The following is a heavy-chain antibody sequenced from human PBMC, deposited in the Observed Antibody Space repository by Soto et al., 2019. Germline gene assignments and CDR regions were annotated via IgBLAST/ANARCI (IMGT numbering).Heavy chain of an antibody. CDR1: GGSISSYY. Sequence: PSETLSLTCTVSGGSISSYYWSWIRRPPGKGLEWIGYIYYSGSTNYNPSLKSRVTISVDTSKNQFSLKLSSVTAADTAVYYCARFTGIVVVPAATQRPWFDPWGQGTLVTVSS. V-gene: IGHV4-59*01. D-gene: IGHD2-2*01. CDR2: IYYSGST. CDR3: ARFTGIVVVPAATQRPWFDP. J-gene: IGHJ5*02.